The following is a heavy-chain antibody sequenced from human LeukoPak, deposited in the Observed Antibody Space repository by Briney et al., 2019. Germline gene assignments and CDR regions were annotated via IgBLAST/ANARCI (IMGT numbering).Heavy chain of an antibody. D-gene: IGHD1-26*01. CDR1: GGSISSYY. Sequence: PSETLSLTCTVSGGSISSYYWSWIRQPAGKGLEWIGRIYSSGSTNYNPSLKGRVIMSVDTSKNQFSLKLTSVTAADTAVYYCAREPNYSGSYLPDYWGQGTLVTVSS. CDR3: AREPNYSGSYLPDY. CDR2: IYSSGST. V-gene: IGHV4-4*07. J-gene: IGHJ4*02.